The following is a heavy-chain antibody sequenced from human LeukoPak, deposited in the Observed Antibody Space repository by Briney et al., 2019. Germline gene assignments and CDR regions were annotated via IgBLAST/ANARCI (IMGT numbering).Heavy chain of an antibody. CDR1: GGSISSYY. Sequence: SETLSLTCTVSGGSISSYYWSWIRQPPGKGLEWIGYIYYSGSTNYNPSLKSRVTISVDTSKNQFSLKLSSVTAADTAVYYCAGQLLRFYRANWFDPWGQGTLVTVSS. CDR3: AGQLLRFYRANWFDP. D-gene: IGHD3-3*01. CDR2: IYYSGST. J-gene: IGHJ5*02. V-gene: IGHV4-59*08.